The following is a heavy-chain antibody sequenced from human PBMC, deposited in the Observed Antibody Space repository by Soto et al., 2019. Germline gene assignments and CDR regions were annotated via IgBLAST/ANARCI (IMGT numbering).Heavy chain of an antibody. CDR2: IKSKTNGGTS. Sequence: GGSLRLSCAASGFTFSTAWINWVRQAPGKGLEWVGRIKSKTNGGTSDFAAPVRGRFAISRDDSKNTTYLQMNSLKTEDTAVYYCTRREYMDVWGKGTTVTVSS. CDR3: TRREYMDV. CDR1: GFTFSTAW. J-gene: IGHJ6*04. V-gene: IGHV3-15*07.